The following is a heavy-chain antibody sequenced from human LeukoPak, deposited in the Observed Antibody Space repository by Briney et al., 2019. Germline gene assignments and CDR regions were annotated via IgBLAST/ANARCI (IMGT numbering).Heavy chain of an antibody. D-gene: IGHD4-23*01. CDR2: INPSGGTT. V-gene: IGHV1-46*01. J-gene: IGHJ4*02. Sequence: ASVKVSCKASGYTFSRYYIHWVRQAPGQGPEWMGIINPSGGTTSYAQKFQGRVTMTRDTSTSTVYVELSSLRSEDTAVYSCARARDYGGNSADYWGQGTLVTVSS. CDR1: GYTFSRYY. CDR3: ARARDYGGNSADY.